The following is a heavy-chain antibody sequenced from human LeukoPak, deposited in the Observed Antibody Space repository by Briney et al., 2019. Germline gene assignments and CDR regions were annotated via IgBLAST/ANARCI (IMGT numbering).Heavy chain of an antibody. CDR3: ARGGYYDSSGYYYWFDP. CDR1: GYTFTSYY. CDR2: INPSGGST. Sequence: ASVKVSCKASGYTFTSYYMHWVRQAPGQGLEWMGIINPSGGSTSYAQKFQGRVTMTRDTSTSTAYMELSSLRSEDTAVYYCARGGYYDSSGYYYWFDPWGQGTLVTVSS. D-gene: IGHD3-22*01. V-gene: IGHV1-46*01. J-gene: IGHJ5*02.